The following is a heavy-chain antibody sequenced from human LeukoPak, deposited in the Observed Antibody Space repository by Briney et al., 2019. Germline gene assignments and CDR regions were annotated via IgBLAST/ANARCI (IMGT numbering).Heavy chain of an antibody. V-gene: IGHV4-59*01. CDR2: IYYSGST. CDR3: ARAGYDFWSGYYGEYYFDY. J-gene: IGHJ4*02. CDR1: GGSISSYY. D-gene: IGHD3-3*01. Sequence: SETLSLTCTVSGGSISSYYWSWIRQPPGQGLEWIGYIYYSGSTNYNPSLKSRVTISVDTAKNQSSLKLSSVTAADTAVYYCARAGYDFWSGYYGEYYFDYWGQGTLVTVSS.